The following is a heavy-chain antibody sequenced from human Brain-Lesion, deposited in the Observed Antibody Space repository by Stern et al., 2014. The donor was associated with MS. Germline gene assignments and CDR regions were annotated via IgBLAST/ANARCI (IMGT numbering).Heavy chain of an antibody. Sequence: VQLVESGPGLVKPSQTLSLTCTVSGGSISSSGYYWSWIRQPADKGLEWIGRIPDRGSTYYNPSLKRRVPISLATAKNHFSLQLTSVTAADTAVYYCATTRWDLFTWNWFDPWGQGTLVTVSS. CDR3: ATTRWDLFTWNWFDP. CDR2: IPDRGST. CDR1: GGSISSSGYY. D-gene: IGHD1-26*01. V-gene: IGHV4-61*02. J-gene: IGHJ5*02.